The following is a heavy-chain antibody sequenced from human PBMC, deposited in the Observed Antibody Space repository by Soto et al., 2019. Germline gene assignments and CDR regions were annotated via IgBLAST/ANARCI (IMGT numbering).Heavy chain of an antibody. CDR1: GVYISSDAYY. CDR3: ARYRVSGTWSMCDY. V-gene: IGHV4-31*11. Sequence: PSETLSLTCAVSGVYISSDAYYWSWKRPHPGKGLEWIGNFSHGGSTYYTPSLKSRVTMSVDTSKTQFPLKLTSVTAADTAVYYCARYRVSGTWSMCDYWGQGTLVTVSS. J-gene: IGHJ4*02. D-gene: IGHD6-13*01. CDR2: FSHGGST.